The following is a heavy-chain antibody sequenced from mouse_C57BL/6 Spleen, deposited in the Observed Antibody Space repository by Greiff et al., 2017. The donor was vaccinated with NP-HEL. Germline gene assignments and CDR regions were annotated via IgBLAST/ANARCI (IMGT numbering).Heavy chain of an antibody. D-gene: IGHD1-1*01. CDR3: ARGHVYCYGSSHWYFDV. J-gene: IGHJ1*03. CDR2: ISSGSSTI. CDR1: GFTFSDYG. Sequence: DVQLVESGGGLVKPGGSLKLSCAASGFTFSDYGMHWVRQAPEKGLEWVAYISSGSSTIYYADTVKGRFTISRDNAKNTLFLQMTSLRSEDTAMYDCARGHVYCYGSSHWYFDVWGTGTTVTVSS. V-gene: IGHV5-17*01.